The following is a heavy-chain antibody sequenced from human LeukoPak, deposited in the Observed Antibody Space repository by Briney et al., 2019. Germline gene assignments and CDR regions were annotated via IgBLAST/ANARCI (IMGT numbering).Heavy chain of an antibody. CDR1: GGSISSSSYY. D-gene: IGHD3-10*01. V-gene: IGHV4-61*02. CDR3: AREHLWFGETSYYYYYMDV. CDR2: IYTSGST. J-gene: IGHJ6*03. Sequence: PSETLSLTCTVSGGSISSSSYYWGWIRQPAGTGLEWIGRIYTSGSTSYNPSLKSRVTMSVDTSKNQFSLKLSSVTAADTAVYYCAREHLWFGETSYYYYYMDVWGKGTTVTISS.